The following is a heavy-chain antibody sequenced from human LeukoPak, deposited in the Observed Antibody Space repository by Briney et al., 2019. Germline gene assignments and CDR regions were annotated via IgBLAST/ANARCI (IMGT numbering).Heavy chain of an antibody. Sequence: SVKVSCKASGGTFSSYTISWVRQAPGQGLEWMGRIIPILGIANYAQKFQGRVTITADKSTSTAYMELSSLRSEDTAVYYCARDSPYYYDSSDPGGIDYWGQGTLVTASS. CDR1: GGTFSSYT. J-gene: IGHJ4*02. CDR2: IIPILGIA. CDR3: ARDSPYYYDSSDPGGIDY. D-gene: IGHD3-22*01. V-gene: IGHV1-69*04.